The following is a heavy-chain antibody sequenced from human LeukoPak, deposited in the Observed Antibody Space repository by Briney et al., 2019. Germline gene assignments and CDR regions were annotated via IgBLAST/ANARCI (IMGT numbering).Heavy chain of an antibody. CDR2: FYPDYSDT. CDR1: GYSLNSYW. V-gene: IGHV5-51*01. J-gene: IGHJ4*02. D-gene: IGHD5-12*01. CDR3: ARRAYRGYDSFFSDY. Sequence: GESLMLYFKCFGYSLNSYWIGWVRQMPGKGLESMVVFYPDYSDTRYSPSFQGQVTISADKSISTAYLQWSSLKPSDTAMYYCARRAYRGYDSFFSDYWGQGTLVTVSS.